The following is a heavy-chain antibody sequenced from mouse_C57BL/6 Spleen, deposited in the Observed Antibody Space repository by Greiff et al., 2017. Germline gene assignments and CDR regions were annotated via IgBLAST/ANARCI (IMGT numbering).Heavy chain of an antibody. V-gene: IGHV2-5*01. J-gene: IGHJ3*01. CDR3: AKANYGSSSFAY. Sequence: QVQLQQSGPGLVQPSQSLSIPCPVPGFSLTSYGVHWVRQSPGKGLEWLGVIWRGGSTDYNAAFMSRLSITKDNSKSQVFFKMNSLQADDTAIYYCAKANYGSSSFAYWGQGTLVTVSA. CDR1: GFSLTSYG. D-gene: IGHD1-1*01. CDR2: IWRGGST.